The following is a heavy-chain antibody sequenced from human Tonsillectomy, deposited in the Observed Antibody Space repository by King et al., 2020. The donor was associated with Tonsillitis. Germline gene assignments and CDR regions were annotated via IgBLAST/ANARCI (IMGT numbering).Heavy chain of an antibody. V-gene: IGHV5-10-1*01. Sequence: DEQLVQSGAEVKKPGESLRISCKGSGYSFTNYWISWVRQMPGKGLEWMGRIDPTDSYTNYSPSFQGHVTISADKSISTAYLQWSSLKASDTAMYYCARLNGVSGSLTMDFDYWGQGTLVTVSS. CDR1: GYSFTNYW. D-gene: IGHD6-19*01. CDR3: ARLNGVSGSLTMDFDY. CDR2: IDPTDSYT. J-gene: IGHJ4*02.